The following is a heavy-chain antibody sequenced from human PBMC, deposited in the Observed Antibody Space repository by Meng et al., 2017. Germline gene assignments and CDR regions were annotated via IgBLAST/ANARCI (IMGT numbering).Heavy chain of an antibody. J-gene: IGHJ5*02. Sequence: HVRLFPFAAGVMEPGASVKVSWKACSSTFTCYYMQWVGQAPGHGLEWMGRINPNSGGKNYAQKFQGRVTMTRDTSISTAYMELSSLRSDDTAVYYCARNRGVDVWGSYSEFDLWGQGNLVTVSS. CDR3: ARNRGVDVWGSYSEFDL. CDR1: SSTFTCYY. CDR2: INPNSGGK. V-gene: IGHV1-2*06. D-gene: IGHD3-16*01.